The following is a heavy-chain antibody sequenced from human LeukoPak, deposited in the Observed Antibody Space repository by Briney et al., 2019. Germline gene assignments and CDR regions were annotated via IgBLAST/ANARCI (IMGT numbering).Heavy chain of an antibody. V-gene: IGHV4-34*01. CDR2: INHSGST. CDR3: AGYSEYDAFDI. J-gene: IGHJ3*02. CDR1: GGSFSGYY. Sequence: SETLSLTCAVYGGSFSGYYWSWIRQPPGKGLEWIGEINHSGSTNYSPSLKSRVTISVDTSKNQFSLKLSSVTAADTAVYYCAGYSEYDAFDIWGQGTMVTVSS. D-gene: IGHD2-15*01.